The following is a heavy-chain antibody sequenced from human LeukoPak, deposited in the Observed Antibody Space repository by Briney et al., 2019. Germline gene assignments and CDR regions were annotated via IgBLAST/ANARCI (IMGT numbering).Heavy chain of an antibody. CDR3: ARKDSSVCSPFRY. CDR2: IHHSGST. J-gene: IGHJ4*02. V-gene: IGHV4-38-2*01. Sequence: PSETLSLTCAVSGYSISSGYYWGWIRQPPGKGLEWIGSIHHSGSTFYNPSLKSRLTISVDTSKNQFSLRLNSVTAADTAVYNCARKDSSVCSPFRYWGQGTLVTVSS. CDR1: GYSISSGYY. D-gene: IGHD3-22*01.